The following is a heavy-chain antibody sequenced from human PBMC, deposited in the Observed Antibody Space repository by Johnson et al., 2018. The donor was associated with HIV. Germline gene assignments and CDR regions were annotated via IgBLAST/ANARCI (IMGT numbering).Heavy chain of an antibody. D-gene: IGHD6-13*01. CDR2: IKQDGSEK. Sequence: VQLVESGGGVVQPGRSLRLSCAASGFTFSTYGMHWVRQAPGKGLEWVANIKQDGSEKYYVDSVKGRFTISRDNAKNSLYLQMNSLRAEDTAVYYCARELISSWYGGYGREDAFDIWGQGTMVTVSS. CDR3: ARELISSWYGGYGREDAFDI. J-gene: IGHJ3*02. V-gene: IGHV3-7*01. CDR1: GFTFSTYG.